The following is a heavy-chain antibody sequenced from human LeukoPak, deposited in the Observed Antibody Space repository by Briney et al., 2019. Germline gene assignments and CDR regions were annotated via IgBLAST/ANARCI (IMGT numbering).Heavy chain of an antibody. CDR2: ISGSSSYT. V-gene: IGHV3-11*06. Sequence: GGSLRLSCAASGFTFSDYYMSWIRQAPGKGLEWVSYISGSSSYTNYADSVKGRFTISRDNAKNSLYLQMNSLRAEDTAVYYCARVYSTGRYFQHWGQGTLVTVSS. CDR1: GFTFSDYY. CDR3: ARVYSTGRYFQH. D-gene: IGHD6-25*01. J-gene: IGHJ1*01.